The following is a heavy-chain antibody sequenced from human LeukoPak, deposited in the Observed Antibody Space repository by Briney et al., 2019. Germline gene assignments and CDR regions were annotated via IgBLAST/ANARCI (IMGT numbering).Heavy chain of an antibody. CDR3: ARSSYLAVAKYYFDY. D-gene: IGHD6-19*01. CDR2: IYYSGST. V-gene: IGHV4-59*12. J-gene: IGHJ4*02. CDR1: GGSISSYY. Sequence: SETLSLTCTVSGGSISSYYWSWIRQPPGKGLEWIGYIYYSGSTNYNPSLKSRVTISVDTSKNQFSLKLSSVTAADTAVYYCARSSYLAVAKYYFDYWGQGTLVTVSS.